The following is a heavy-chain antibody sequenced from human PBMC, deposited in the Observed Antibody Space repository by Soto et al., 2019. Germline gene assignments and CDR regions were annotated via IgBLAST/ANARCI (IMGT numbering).Heavy chain of an antibody. J-gene: IGHJ4*02. CDR1: GGSFSGYY. Sequence: SETLSLTCAVYGGSFSGYYWSWIRQPPGKGLEWIGEINHSGSTNYNPSLKSRVTISVDTSKNQFSLKLSSVTAADTAVYDCARRSYSSSSFYYWGQGTLVTVSS. D-gene: IGHD6-6*01. CDR2: INHSGST. V-gene: IGHV4-34*01. CDR3: ARRSYSSSSFYY.